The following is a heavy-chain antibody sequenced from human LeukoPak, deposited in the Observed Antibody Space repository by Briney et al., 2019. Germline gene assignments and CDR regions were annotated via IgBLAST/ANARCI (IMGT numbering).Heavy chain of an antibody. Sequence: PSETLSLTCAVYGGSFSGYYWSWIRQPPGKGLEWIGEINHSGSTNYNPSLKSRVTISVDTSKNQFSLKLSSVTAADTAVYYCARAALAAMTDAFDIWGQGTMVTVSS. CDR2: INHSGST. J-gene: IGHJ3*02. V-gene: IGHV4-34*01. CDR1: GGSFSGYY. CDR3: ARAALAAMTDAFDI. D-gene: IGHD2-2*01.